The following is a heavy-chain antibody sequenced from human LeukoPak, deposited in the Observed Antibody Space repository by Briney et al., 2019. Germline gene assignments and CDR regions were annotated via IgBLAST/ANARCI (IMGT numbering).Heavy chain of an antibody. V-gene: IGHV1-2*02. CDR3: ARVGMITFGGVIAPYDY. CDR2: INPNSGGT. CDR1: GYTFTGYY. D-gene: IGHD3-16*02. Sequence: GASVKVSCKASGYTFTGYYMHWVRQAPGQGLEWMGWINPNSGGTNYAQKFQGRVTMTRDTSISTAYMELSRLRSDDTAVYYCARVGMITFGGVIAPYDYWGQGTLVTVSS. J-gene: IGHJ4*02.